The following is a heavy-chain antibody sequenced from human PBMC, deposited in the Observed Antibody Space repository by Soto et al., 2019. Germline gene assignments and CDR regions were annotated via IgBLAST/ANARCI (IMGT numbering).Heavy chain of an antibody. CDR1: GGSISSSSYS. Sequence: QLQLQESGPRLVKPSETLSLTCSVSGGSISSSSYSWGWIRQPPGKGLEWIGTIYYSGSTHYNPSPEGRVAISADTPTNQLSLRLSSVTAADTAVYYCGRQPGHCGSTTCFGYYSVDVWGQGTTVTVS. D-gene: IGHD2-2*01. V-gene: IGHV4-39*01. CDR3: GRQPGHCGSTTCFGYYSVDV. J-gene: IGHJ6*02. CDR2: IYYSGST.